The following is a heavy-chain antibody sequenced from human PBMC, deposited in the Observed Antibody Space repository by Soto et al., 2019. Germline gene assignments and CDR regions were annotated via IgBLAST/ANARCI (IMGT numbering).Heavy chain of an antibody. V-gene: IGHV4-39*01. J-gene: IGHJ5*02. D-gene: IGHD3-10*01. CDR3: ARHDYYGSGSYYNSNWFDP. CDR1: GGSISSSSYY. CDR2: IYYSGST. Sequence: SETLSLTCTVSGGSISSSSYYWGWIRQPPGKGLEWIGSIYYSGSTYYNPSLKSRVTISVDTSKNQFSLKLSSVTAADTAVYYCARHDYYGSGSYYNSNWFDPWAREPWSPSPQ.